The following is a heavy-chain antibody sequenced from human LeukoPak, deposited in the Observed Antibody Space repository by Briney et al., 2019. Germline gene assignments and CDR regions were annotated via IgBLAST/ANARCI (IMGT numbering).Heavy chain of an antibody. Sequence: GGSLRLSCAASGFTITSYAMAWVRQAPGKGLEWVSAISGSGGSAYYADSVKGRFTISRDNSKNTLFLQMNSLRAEDTAVYYCAKDSIRVDGAGNGDYWAQGTLVTVSS. D-gene: IGHD4/OR15-4a*01. CDR2: ISGSGGSA. CDR1: GFTITSYA. J-gene: IGHJ4*02. V-gene: IGHV3-23*01. CDR3: AKDSIRVDGAGNGDY.